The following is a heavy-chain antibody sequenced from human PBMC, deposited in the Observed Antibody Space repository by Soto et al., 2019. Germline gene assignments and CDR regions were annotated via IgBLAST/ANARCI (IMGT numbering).Heavy chain of an antibody. Sequence: ASVKVSCKASGYTFTGYYMHWVRQAPGQGLEWMGWINPNSGGTNYAQKFQGWVTMTRDTSISTAYMELSRLRSDDTAVYYCARDRGIAVAGPNAFDIWGQGTMVTVSS. CDR2: INPNSGGT. V-gene: IGHV1-2*04. D-gene: IGHD6-19*01. CDR1: GYTFTGYY. J-gene: IGHJ3*02. CDR3: ARDRGIAVAGPNAFDI.